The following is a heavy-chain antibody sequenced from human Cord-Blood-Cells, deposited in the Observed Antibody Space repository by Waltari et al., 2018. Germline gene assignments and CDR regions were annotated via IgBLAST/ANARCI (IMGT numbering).Heavy chain of an antibody. D-gene: IGHD3-3*01. CDR3: ARADFWSGFYYYYMDV. CDR1: GYTLTSYA. V-gene: IGHV1-8*03. Sequence: QVQLVQSGAEVKKPGASVKVSCKASGYTLTSYAINWVRQATGQGLGWMGWMNPNSGNTGYAQKFQGRVTITRNTSISTAYMELSSLRSEDTAVYYCARADFWSGFYYYYMDVWGKGTTVTVSS. CDR2: MNPNSGNT. J-gene: IGHJ6*03.